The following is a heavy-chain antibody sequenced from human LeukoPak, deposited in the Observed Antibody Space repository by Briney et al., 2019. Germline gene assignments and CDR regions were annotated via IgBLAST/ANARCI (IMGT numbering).Heavy chain of an antibody. CDR2: ISYDGSNK. CDR3: WFGESNFDY. CDR1: GFTFSSYA. J-gene: IGHJ4*02. V-gene: IGHV3-30-3*01. D-gene: IGHD3-10*01. Sequence: GRSLRLSCAASGFTFSSYAMQWVRQAPGKGLEWVAVISYDGSNKYYADSVKGRFTISRDNSKNTLYLQMNSLRGEDTAVYYSWFGESNFDYWGQGTLVTVSS.